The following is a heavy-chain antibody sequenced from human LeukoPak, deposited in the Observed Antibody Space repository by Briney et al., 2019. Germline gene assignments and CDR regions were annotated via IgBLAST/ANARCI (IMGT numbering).Heavy chain of an antibody. CDR3: ARTNRGYSYGLNWFDP. J-gene: IGHJ5*02. CDR1: GGSFSGYY. V-gene: IGHV4-34*01. Sequence: PSETLSLTCAVYGGSFSGYYWSWIRQPPGKGLEWIGEINHSGSTNYNPSLKSRVTISVDTSKNQFSPKLSSVTAADTAVYYCARTNRGYSYGLNWFDPWGQGTLVTVSS. D-gene: IGHD5-18*01. CDR2: INHSGST.